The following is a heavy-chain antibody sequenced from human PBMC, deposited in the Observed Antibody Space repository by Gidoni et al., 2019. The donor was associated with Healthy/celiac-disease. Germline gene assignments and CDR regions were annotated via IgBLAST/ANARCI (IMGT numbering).Heavy chain of an antibody. CDR3: AKEVGYCSSTSCHIDY. J-gene: IGHJ4*02. V-gene: IGHV3-30*18. Sequence: QVQLVESGGGVVQPGRSLRLSCAASGFTFSRYGMHWVRQAPGKGLEWVAVISYDGSNKYYADSVKGRFTISRDNFKNTLYLQMNSLRAEDTAVYYCAKEVGYCSSTSCHIDYWGQGTLVTVSS. D-gene: IGHD2-2*02. CDR2: ISYDGSNK. CDR1: GFTFSRYG.